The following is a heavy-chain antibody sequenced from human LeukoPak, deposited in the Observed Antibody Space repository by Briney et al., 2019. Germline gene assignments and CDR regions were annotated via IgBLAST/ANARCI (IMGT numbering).Heavy chain of an antibody. D-gene: IGHD2-2*01. CDR1: GYTFTSYG. CDR3: AKSDIVVVPAAYNWFDP. CDR2: ISAYNGNT. V-gene: IGHV1-18*01. Sequence: ASVKVSCKASGYTFTSYGISWVRQAPGQGLEWMGWISAYNGNTNYAQKLQGRVTMTTDTSTSTAYMELRSLRSEDTAVYYCAKSDIVVVPAAYNWFDPWGQGTLVTVSS. J-gene: IGHJ5*02.